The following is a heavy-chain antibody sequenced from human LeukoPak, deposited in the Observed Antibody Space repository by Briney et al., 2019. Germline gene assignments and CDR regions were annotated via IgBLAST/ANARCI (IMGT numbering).Heavy chain of an antibody. CDR2: ISPSGGS. D-gene: IGHD1/OR15-1a*01. CDR1: GESFTDYF. CDR3: ARVSGLNNFDS. J-gene: IGHJ4*02. V-gene: IGHV4-34*01. Sequence: PSETLSLTCAVYGESFTDYFWSWIRQTPGKGLEWIGEISPSGGSRFFPPLKSRVTISRDTSKNQFSLHVTSVNAADTAVYFCARVSGLNNFDSWGQGTLVIVSA.